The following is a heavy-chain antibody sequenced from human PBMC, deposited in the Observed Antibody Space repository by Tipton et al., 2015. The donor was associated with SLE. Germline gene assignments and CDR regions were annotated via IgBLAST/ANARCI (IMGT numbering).Heavy chain of an antibody. CDR3: ARGPPFMEWERNWFDP. V-gene: IGHV4-59*07. CDR2: TYHSGIT. CDR1: GGSIRSYY. J-gene: IGHJ5*02. D-gene: IGHD3-3*02. Sequence: TLSLTCTVSGGSIRSYYWTWIRQPPGKRLEWIAHTYHSGITNYNPSLQSRVTISVDRSKNQVSLKLTSVTAADTAVYYCARGPPFMEWERNWFDPWGQGTQVTVAS.